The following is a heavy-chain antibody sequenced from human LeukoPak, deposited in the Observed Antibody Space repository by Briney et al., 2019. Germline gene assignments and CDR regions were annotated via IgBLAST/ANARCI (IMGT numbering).Heavy chain of an antibody. CDR3: AREGLGYCSSTSCTEGDYFDY. CDR2: ISYDGSNK. J-gene: IGHJ4*02. V-gene: IGHV3-30*01. D-gene: IGHD2-2*01. Sequence: GRSLRLSCAVSGFTFSSYAMHWVRQAPGKGLEWVAVISYDGSNKYYADSVKGRFTISRDNSKNTLYLQMNSLRAEDTAVYYCAREGLGYCSSTSCTEGDYFDYWGQGTLVTVSS. CDR1: GFTFSSYA.